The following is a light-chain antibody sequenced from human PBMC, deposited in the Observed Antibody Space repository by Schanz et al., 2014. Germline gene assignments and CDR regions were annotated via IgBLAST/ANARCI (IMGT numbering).Light chain of an antibody. CDR1: QTVSSN. CDR3: QQYGSSPWT. V-gene: IGKV3-20*01. Sequence: EIVLTQSPATLSLSPGERATLSCRASQTVSSNLAWYQQKPGQAPRLLIYGASTRATGIPARFSGSGSGTDFTLTIIRLEPEDFAVYYCQQYGSSPWTFGQGTKVVIK. CDR2: GAS. J-gene: IGKJ1*01.